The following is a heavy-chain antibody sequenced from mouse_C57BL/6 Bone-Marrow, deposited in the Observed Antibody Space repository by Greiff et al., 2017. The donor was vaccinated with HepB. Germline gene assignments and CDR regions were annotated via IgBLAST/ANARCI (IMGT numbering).Heavy chain of an antibody. CDR1: GYTFTSYG. CDR2: IYPRSGNT. J-gene: IGHJ3*01. V-gene: IGHV1-81*01. D-gene: IGHD2-4*01. CDR3: ARGDDYISSWFAY. Sequence: QVQLQQSGAELARPGASVKLSCKASGYTFTSYGISWVKQRTGQGLEWIGEIYPRSGNTYYNEKFKGKATLTADKSSSTAYMELRSLTSEDSAVYFCARGDDYISSWFAYWGQGTLVPVSA.